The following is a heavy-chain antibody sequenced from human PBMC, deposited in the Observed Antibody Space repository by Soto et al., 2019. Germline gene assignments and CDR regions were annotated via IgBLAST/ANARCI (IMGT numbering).Heavy chain of an antibody. D-gene: IGHD2-8*01. CDR2: IIPILGIA. CDR3: ARAGLRPNCTNGVCRDYYYYDMDA. Sequence: GASVKVSCKASGGTFSSYTISWVRQAPGQGLEWMGRIIPILGIANYAQKFQGRVTITADKSTSTAYMELSSLRSEDTAVYYCARAGLRPNCTNGVCRDYYYYDMDAWGKGTTVTVSS. V-gene: IGHV1-69*02. CDR1: GGTFSSYT. J-gene: IGHJ6*03.